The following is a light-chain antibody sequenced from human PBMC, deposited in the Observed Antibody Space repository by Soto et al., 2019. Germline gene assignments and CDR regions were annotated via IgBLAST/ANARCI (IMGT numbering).Light chain of an antibody. Sequence: EIVMTQSPGTLSVSPGERATLSCRAGQGVTTNFAWYQQKSGQSPRLLIYDVSIRATGVPARFSGTGSETDFTLTISSLEPEDFAVYYCQQYDSSPRTFGQGTKVDIK. CDR1: QGVTTN. V-gene: IGKV3-15*01. CDR2: DVS. J-gene: IGKJ1*01. CDR3: QQYDSSPRT.